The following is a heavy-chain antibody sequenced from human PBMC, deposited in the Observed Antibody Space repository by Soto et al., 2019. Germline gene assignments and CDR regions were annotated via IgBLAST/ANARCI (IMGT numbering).Heavy chain of an antibody. Sequence: QVQLQESGPGLVKPSQTLSLTCTVSGGSISSGGYYWSWIRQHPGKGLEWIGYIYYSGSTYYNPSLKSRVNISVDTSKNQFSLKLSSVTAADTAVYYCARRPKKLGIAVADDAFDIWGQGTMVTVSS. J-gene: IGHJ3*02. CDR3: ARRPKKLGIAVADDAFDI. D-gene: IGHD6-19*01. V-gene: IGHV4-31*03. CDR1: GGSISSGGYY. CDR2: IYYSGST.